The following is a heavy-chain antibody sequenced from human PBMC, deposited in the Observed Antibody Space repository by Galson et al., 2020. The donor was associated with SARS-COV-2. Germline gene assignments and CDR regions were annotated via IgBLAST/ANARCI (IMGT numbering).Heavy chain of an antibody. CDR2: MSINGGTS. CDR3: LSYSSSRHNY. V-gene: IGHV3-64D*09. D-gene: IGHD6-6*01. Sequence: SCLASGFSFNDYAMHWVRQAPGKGLEYVSAMSINGGTSFYADSVNHRFTMSRNNSKNTFYLQMTGLRVEDTALYYCLSYSSSRHNYWGQGTLVTVSS. J-gene: IGHJ4*02. CDR1: GFSFNDYA.